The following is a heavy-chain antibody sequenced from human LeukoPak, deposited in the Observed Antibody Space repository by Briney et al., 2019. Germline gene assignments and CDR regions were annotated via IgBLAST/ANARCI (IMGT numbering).Heavy chain of an antibody. CDR2: IYYSGST. V-gene: IGHV4-31*03. CDR1: GDSISSGNYF. Sequence: SQTLSLTCTVSGDSISSGNYFWSWIRQHPGQGLEWIGHIYYSGSTYYNPSLKSRVTISVDTSKNQFSLKLSSVTAADTAVYYCARGAYYYVSSGYYYANWFDPWGQGTLVTVSS. CDR3: ARGAYYYVSSGYYYANWFDP. D-gene: IGHD3-22*01. J-gene: IGHJ5*02.